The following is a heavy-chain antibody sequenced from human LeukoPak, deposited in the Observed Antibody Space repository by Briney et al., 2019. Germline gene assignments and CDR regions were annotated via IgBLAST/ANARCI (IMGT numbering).Heavy chain of an antibody. D-gene: IGHD3-16*02. Sequence: ASVKVSCKASGYTFTCYYMHWVRQAPGQGLEWMGWINPNSGGTNYAQKFQGRVTMTRDTSISTAYMELSRLRSDDTAVYYCATDFTFGGVIVRQTGVYWGQGTLVTVSS. CDR2: INPNSGGT. V-gene: IGHV1-2*02. J-gene: IGHJ4*02. CDR1: GYTFTCYY. CDR3: ATDFTFGGVIVRQTGVY.